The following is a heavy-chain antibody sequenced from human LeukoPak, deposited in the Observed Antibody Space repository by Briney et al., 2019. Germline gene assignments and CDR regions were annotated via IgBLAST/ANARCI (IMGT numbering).Heavy chain of an antibody. CDR2: ISYDGSNK. CDR1: GFTFSSYA. D-gene: IGHD2-2*01. J-gene: IGHJ4*02. V-gene: IGHV3-30*04. CDR3: ARAGGSTSGDY. Sequence: PGGSLRLSCATSGFTFSSYAMHWVGQAPGKGLEWVAVISYDGSNKYYADSVKGRFTISRDNSKNTLYLQMNSLRAEDTAVYYCARAGGSTSGDYWGQGTLVTVSS.